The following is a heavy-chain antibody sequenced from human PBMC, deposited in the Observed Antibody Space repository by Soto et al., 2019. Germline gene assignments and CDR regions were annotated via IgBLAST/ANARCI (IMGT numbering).Heavy chain of an antibody. D-gene: IGHD2-2*02. CDR1: GGSISSSSYY. CDR2: IYYSGST. J-gene: IGHJ6*02. V-gene: IGHV4-39*01. CDR3: ARLKRYCSSTSCYTGYSSGWYWDYGMDV. Sequence: LSLTCTVSGGSISSSSYYWGWIRQPPGKGLEWIGSIYYSGSTYYNPSLKSRVTISVDTSKNQFSLKLSSVTAADTAVYYCARLKRYCSSTSCYTGYSSGWYWDYGMDVWGQGTTVTVSS.